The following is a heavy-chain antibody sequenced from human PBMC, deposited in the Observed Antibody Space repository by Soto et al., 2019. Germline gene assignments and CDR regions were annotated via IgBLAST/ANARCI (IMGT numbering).Heavy chain of an antibody. Sequence: SETLSLTCTVSGGSISSYYWSWIRQPPGKGLEWIGYIYYSGSTNYNPSLKSRVTISVDTSKNQFSLKLSSVTAADTAVYYCARGVGGYDFWSGHPNPYYFDYWGQGTLVTVSS. CDR1: GGSISSYY. CDR2: IYYSGST. D-gene: IGHD3-3*01. CDR3: ARGVGGYDFWSGHPNPYYFDY. J-gene: IGHJ4*02. V-gene: IGHV4-59*01.